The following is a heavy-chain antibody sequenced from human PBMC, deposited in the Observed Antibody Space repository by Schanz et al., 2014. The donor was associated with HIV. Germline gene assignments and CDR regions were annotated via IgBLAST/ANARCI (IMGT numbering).Heavy chain of an antibody. CDR1: GYTFTGYY. CDR2: INPNSGGT. D-gene: IGHD2-15*01. Sequence: QVQLVQSGAEVKKPGASVKVSCKASGYTFTGYYMHWVRQAPGQGLEWMGWINPNSGGTNYAQKFQGRVTMTRDTSISTAYMELSRLRSDDTAVYYYARGRSGYCSGGSCPYGRYYFDYWGQGTLVTVSS. J-gene: IGHJ4*02. V-gene: IGHV1-2*02. CDR3: ARGRSGYCSGGSCPYGRYYFDY.